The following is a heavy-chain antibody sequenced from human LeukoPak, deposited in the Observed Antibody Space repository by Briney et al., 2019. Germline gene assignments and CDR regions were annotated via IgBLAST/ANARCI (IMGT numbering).Heavy chain of an antibody. CDR3: ARGEYYYGSGSYRAPFDY. V-gene: IGHV1-2*02. J-gene: IGHJ4*02. Sequence: ASVKVSCKASGYTFTDYYLHWVRQAPGQGLEWMGWINPKSGGTNYAQKFQGRVTMTRDTSISTIYMELSRLISDDTAVYYCARGEYYYGSGSYRAPFDYWGQGTLVTVSS. D-gene: IGHD3-10*01. CDR1: GYTFTDYY. CDR2: INPKSGGT.